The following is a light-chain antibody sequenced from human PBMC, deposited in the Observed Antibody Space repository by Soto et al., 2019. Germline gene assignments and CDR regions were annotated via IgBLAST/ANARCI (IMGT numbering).Light chain of an antibody. Sequence: IQLTQSPSSLSASVGDRVTITCRASQSISDWLAWYQQRPGRAPKLLIYKAYILENGVPSRFGASGSGTEFTLTISSLQPDDFATYYCQQYHSYPLTFGGGTKVDI. CDR1: QSISDW. CDR2: KAY. J-gene: IGKJ4*01. CDR3: QQYHSYPLT. V-gene: IGKV1-5*03.